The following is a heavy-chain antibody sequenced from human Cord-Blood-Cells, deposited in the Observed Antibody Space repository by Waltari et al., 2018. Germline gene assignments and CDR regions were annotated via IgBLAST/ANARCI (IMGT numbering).Heavy chain of an antibody. CDR2: IYYSGST. V-gene: IGHV4-31*03. J-gene: IGHJ5*02. CDR1: GGSISSGGYY. D-gene: IGHD4-4*01. Sequence: QVQLQESGPGLVKPSQTLSLTCTVSGGSISSGGYYWTWIRQHPGKGLEWIGYIYYSGSTYYNPSLKSRVTISVDTSKNQFSLKLSSVTAADTAVYYCARDKFCRECSNYNWFDPWGQGTLVTVSS. CDR3: ARDKFCRECSNYNWFDP.